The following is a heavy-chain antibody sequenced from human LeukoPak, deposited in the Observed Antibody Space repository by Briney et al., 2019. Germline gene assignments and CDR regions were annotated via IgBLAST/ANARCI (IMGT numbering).Heavy chain of an antibody. V-gene: IGHV1-46*01. CDR3: ARDRYYDFWSGYYFSVSSYYGMDV. CDR2: INPSGGST. CDR1: GYTFTSYD. Sequence: ASVKVSCKASGYTFTSYDINWVRQATGQGLEWMGIINPSGGSTSYAQKFQGRVTMTRDTSKNQFSLKLSSVTAADTAVYYCARDRYYDFWSGYYFSVSSYYGMDVWGQGTTVTVSS. J-gene: IGHJ6*02. D-gene: IGHD3-3*01.